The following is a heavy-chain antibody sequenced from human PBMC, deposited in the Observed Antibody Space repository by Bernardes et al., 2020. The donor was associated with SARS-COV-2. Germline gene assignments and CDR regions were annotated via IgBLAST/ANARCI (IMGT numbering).Heavy chain of an antibody. V-gene: IGHV3-11*05. D-gene: IGHD2-15*01. CDR3: ARAGSCYPNCPFDF. CDR1: GFAFSDYY. CDR2: ISSGSAFT. J-gene: IGHJ4*02. Sequence: GGSLRLSCAASGFAFSDYYMSWIRQAPGKGLEWVSYISSGSAFTNYADSVKGRFTISRAAAKNSQYMQMNGLRAEDTAIYYCARAGSCYPNCPFDFWGRGTLVTVSS.